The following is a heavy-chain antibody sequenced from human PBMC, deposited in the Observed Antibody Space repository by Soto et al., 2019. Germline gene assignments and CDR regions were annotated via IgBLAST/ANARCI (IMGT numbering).Heavy chain of an antibody. V-gene: IGHV4-39*01. D-gene: IGHD2-15*01. J-gene: IGHJ4*02. CDR3: ARLYRGSKIDY. CDR2: IYYSGST. CDR1: GGSISSSSYY. Sequence: SETLSLTCTVSGGSISSSSYYWGWIRQPPGKGLEWIGSIYYSGSTYYNPSLKSRVTISVDTSKNQFSLKLSSVTAADTAVYYCARLYRGSKIDYWGQGTLVTGSS.